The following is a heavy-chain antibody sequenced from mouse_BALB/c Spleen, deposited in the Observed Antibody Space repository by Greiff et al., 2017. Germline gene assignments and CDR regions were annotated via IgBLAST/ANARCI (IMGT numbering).Heavy chain of an antibody. CDR3: ARDTLGRRGGGGFAY. D-gene: IGHD4-1*01. CDR1: GFTFSDYY. Sequence: EVQLLESGGGLVKPGGSLKLSCAASGFTFSDYYMYWVRQTPEKRLEWVATISDGGSYTYYPDSVKGRFTISRDNAKNNLYLQMSSLKSEDTAMYYCARDTLGRRGGGGFAYWGQGTLVTVSA. CDR2: ISDGGSYT. J-gene: IGHJ3*01. V-gene: IGHV5-4*02.